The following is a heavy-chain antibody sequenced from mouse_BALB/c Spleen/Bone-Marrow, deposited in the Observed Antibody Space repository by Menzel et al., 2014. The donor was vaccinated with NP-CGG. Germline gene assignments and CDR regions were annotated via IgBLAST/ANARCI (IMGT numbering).Heavy chain of an antibody. D-gene: IGHD2-4*01. V-gene: IGHV5-6*02. CDR2: ISSGGSYT. CDR1: GFTFSNYG. J-gene: IGHJ4*01. Sequence: DVKVVESGGDLVKPGGSLKLSCAASGFTFSNYGMSWVRQTPDKRLEWVATISSGGSYTYYPDSVKGRFTISRDNAKNTLYLQMSSLKSEDTAMYYCSRRGSTMITTGYAMDYWGQGTSVTVSS. CDR3: SRRGSTMITTGYAMDY.